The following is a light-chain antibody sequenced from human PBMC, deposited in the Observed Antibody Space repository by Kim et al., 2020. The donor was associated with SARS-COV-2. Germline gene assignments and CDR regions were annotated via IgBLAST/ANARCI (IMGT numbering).Light chain of an antibody. CDR2: ATS. V-gene: IGKV3-20*01. J-gene: IGKJ1*01. CDR3: QQYGSLPRT. CDR1: QSLSSTY. Sequence: EIVLTQSPGTLSLSPGERATLSCRASQSLSSTYLAWYQQKPGQAPTLLIYATSSRATGIPARFSGSGSGTDFTLTISRLEPEDFAVYYCQQYGSLPRTFGQGTKVDIK.